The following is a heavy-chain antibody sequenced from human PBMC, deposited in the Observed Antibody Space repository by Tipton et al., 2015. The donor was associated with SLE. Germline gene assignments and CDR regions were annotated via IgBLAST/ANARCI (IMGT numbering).Heavy chain of an antibody. D-gene: IGHD6-19*01. CDR3: ASGGSSGFYYYYYMDV. CDR2: IYYSGST. CDR1: GDSISSYY. V-gene: IGHV4-59*01. J-gene: IGHJ6*03. Sequence: TLSLTCTVSGDSISSYYWSWIRQPPGKGLEWIGYIYYSGSTNYNPSLKSRVTISVDTSKNQFSLKLSSVTAADTAVYYCASGGSSGFYYYYYMDVWGKGTTVTVSS.